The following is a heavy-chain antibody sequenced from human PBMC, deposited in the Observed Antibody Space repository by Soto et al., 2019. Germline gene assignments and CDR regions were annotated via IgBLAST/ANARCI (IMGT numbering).Heavy chain of an antibody. CDR2: IYYSGST. Sequence: SETLSLTCTVSGGCISSSSYYWGWIRQPPGKGLEWIGSIYYSGSTYYNPSLKSRVTISVDTSKNQFSLKLSSVTAADTAVYYCARGYCSSTSCYGNYYYGMDVWGQGTTVTVSS. J-gene: IGHJ6*02. CDR3: ARGYCSSTSCYGNYYYGMDV. D-gene: IGHD2-2*01. V-gene: IGHV4-39*01. CDR1: GGCISSSSYY.